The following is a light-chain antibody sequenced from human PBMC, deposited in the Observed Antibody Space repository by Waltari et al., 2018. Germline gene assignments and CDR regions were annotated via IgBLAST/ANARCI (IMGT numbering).Light chain of an antibody. V-gene: IGLV2-11*01. CDR1: SNDVGGYNY. CDR3: CSYVGSNTYWV. CDR2: DIN. Sequence: QSALTQPRSVSGSPGQSVTISCTGTSNDVGGYNYVSWYQQHPDKAPKLIIYDINKRPAVVPDRFAGSKSGNTASLTISGLQAEDEADYYCCSYVGSNTYWVFGGGTKLTVL. J-gene: IGLJ3*02.